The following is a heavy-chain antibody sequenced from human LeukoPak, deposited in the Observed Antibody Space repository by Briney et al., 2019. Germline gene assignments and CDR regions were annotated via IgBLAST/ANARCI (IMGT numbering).Heavy chain of an antibody. CDR1: GDSISNYGSY. J-gene: IGHJ5*02. CDR2: INHRGTT. D-gene: IGHD2-2*01. Sequence: SETLSLTCVVSGDSISNYGSYWSWIRHHPKKGLEWMGYINHRGTTYYSPSLKSRLAFSLDVSKNLSSLNLTSVTAADTAIYFCARAPIRLGPAEDLWGQGILVTVSS. CDR3: ARAPIRLGPAEDL. V-gene: IGHV4-31*11.